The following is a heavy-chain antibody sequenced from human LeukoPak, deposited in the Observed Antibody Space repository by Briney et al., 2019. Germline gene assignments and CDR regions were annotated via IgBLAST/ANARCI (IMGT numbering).Heavy chain of an antibody. D-gene: IGHD3-16*01. Sequence: GGSLRLSCAASGFTVSSNYMSWVRQAPGKGLEWVSVIYSGGSTDYADSVKGRFTISRDNSKNTLYLQMNSLRAEDTAAYYCARDRGDGTAGFDYWGQGTLVTVSS. V-gene: IGHV3-66*01. CDR1: GFTVSSNY. CDR2: IYSGGST. J-gene: IGHJ4*02. CDR3: ARDRGDGTAGFDY.